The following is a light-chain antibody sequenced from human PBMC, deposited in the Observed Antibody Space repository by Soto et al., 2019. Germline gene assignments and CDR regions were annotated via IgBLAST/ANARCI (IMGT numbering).Light chain of an antibody. CDR1: SSDVGGYNY. CDR3: CLDECSYASSYI. CDR2: DVD. Sequence: QSALTQPRSVSGSPGQSVTIYCTGPSSDVGGYNYVTWYQQHLGKAPKRMIYDVDKRPSWVPDRFSGSKSCNTASLTISGLQAAEEADSDCCLDECSYASSYIFGSGTKLTV. J-gene: IGLJ1*01. V-gene: IGLV2-11*01.